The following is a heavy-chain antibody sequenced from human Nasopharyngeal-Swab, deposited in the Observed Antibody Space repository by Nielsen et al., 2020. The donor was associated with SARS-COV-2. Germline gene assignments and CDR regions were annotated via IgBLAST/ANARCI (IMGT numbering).Heavy chain of an antibody. CDR3: ARAYDY. CDR1: GFTFSDYW. V-gene: IGHV3-74*01. Sequence: GGSLRLSCAASGFTFSDYWMHWVRQVPGKGLVWISGIHSDGSKRVFADSVKGRFTISRDSAKNTVYLQMNSLRAEDTAVYYCARAYDYGGQGTLVTVSS. J-gene: IGHJ4*02. CDR2: IHSDGSKR.